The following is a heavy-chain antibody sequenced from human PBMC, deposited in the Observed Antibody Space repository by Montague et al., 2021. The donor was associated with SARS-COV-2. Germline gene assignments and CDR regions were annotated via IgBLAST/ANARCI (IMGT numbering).Heavy chain of an antibody. D-gene: IGHD3-16*02. V-gene: IGHV3-30*04. Sequence: SLRLSCSASGFTFSSYAMHLVRQAPGKGLEWVAVISYDGSNKYYXDSVKGRFTISRDNSKNTLYLQMNSLRAEDTAVYYCARDNYDYVWGSYRYIYWGQGTLVTVSS. CDR1: GFTFSSYA. CDR2: ISYDGSNK. J-gene: IGHJ4*02. CDR3: ARDNYDYVWGSYRYIY.